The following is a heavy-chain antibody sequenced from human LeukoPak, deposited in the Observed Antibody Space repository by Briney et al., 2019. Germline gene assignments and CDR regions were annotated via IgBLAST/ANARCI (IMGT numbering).Heavy chain of an antibody. V-gene: IGHV1-46*01. Sequence: ASVKVSCTASGYTFTSYYMHWVRQAPGQGLEWMGIINPSGGSTSCAQKFQGRVTMTRDTSTSTVYMELSSLRSEDTAVYYCARDFRGSRAVAGNYFDYWGQGTLVTVSS. J-gene: IGHJ4*02. D-gene: IGHD6-19*01. CDR1: GYTFTSYY. CDR2: INPSGGST. CDR3: ARDFRGSRAVAGNYFDY.